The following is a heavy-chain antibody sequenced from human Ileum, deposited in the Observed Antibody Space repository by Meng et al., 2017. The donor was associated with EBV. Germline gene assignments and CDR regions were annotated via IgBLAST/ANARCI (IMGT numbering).Heavy chain of an antibody. CDR1: GGSISSSNYY. V-gene: IGHV4-30-4*01. Sequence: VQRQESGPGLVKPSQTLSLTCTVSGGSISSSNYYWSWIRQPPGKGLEWSGHIYNSGSTYYNPSLKSRITISVDTSKNQFSLKLSSVTAADTAVYYCARGQKGYFDLWGRGTLVTASS. CDR3: ARGQKGYFDL. CDR2: IYNSGST. J-gene: IGHJ2*01.